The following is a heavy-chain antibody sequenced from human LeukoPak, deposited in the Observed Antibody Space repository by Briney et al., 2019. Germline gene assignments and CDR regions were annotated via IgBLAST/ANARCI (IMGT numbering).Heavy chain of an antibody. D-gene: IGHD2-15*01. CDR1: GFTFSSYS. J-gene: IGHJ6*03. Sequence: GGSLRLSCAASGFTFSSYSMNWVRQAPGKGLEWVSSISSSSSNIYYADSVKGRFTISRDNAKNSLYLQMNTLRAEDTAVYYCARDGPRSGGSCYSPYYYYYMDVWGKGTTVTVSS. V-gene: IGHV3-21*01. CDR2: ISSSSSNI. CDR3: ARDGPRSGGSCYSPYYYYYMDV.